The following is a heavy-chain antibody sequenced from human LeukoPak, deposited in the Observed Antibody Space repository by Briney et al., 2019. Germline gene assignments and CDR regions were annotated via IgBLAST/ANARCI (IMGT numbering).Heavy chain of an antibody. CDR3: ARARTTVTTDYYYGMDV. D-gene: IGHD4-17*01. CDR1: GFTFSSYA. J-gene: IGHJ6*02. Sequence: QPGGSLRLSCAASGFTFSSYAMHWVRQAPGKGLEWVAVISYDGSNKYYADSVKGRFTISRDNAKNSLYLQMNSLRAEDTAVYYCARARTTVTTDYYYGMDVWGQGTTVTVSS. CDR2: ISYDGSNK. V-gene: IGHV3-30-3*01.